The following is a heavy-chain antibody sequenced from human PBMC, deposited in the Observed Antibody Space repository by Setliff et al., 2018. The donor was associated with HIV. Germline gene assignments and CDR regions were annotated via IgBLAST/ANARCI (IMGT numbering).Heavy chain of an antibody. D-gene: IGHD3-9*01. CDR3: ARGHIFDWLLYGTYAFDF. Sequence: ASVKVSCKASGYTFTSYDINWVRQATGQGLEWMGWMVPSSGNTGYAQKFQGRVTMTRDTSISTAYMELSRLRSDDTAVYYCARGHIFDWLLYGTYAFDFWGQGTVVTVSS. V-gene: IGHV1-8*02. CDR2: MVPSSGNT. J-gene: IGHJ3*01. CDR1: GYTFTSYD.